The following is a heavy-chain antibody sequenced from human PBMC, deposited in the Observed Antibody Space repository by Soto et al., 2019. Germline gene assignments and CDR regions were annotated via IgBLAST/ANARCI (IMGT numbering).Heavy chain of an antibody. CDR1: GYGFTSYW. Sequence: PGESLKISCKGSGYGFTSYWISWVRQMPGKGLEWMGRIDPSDSYTNYSPSFQGHVTISADKSISTAYLQWSSLKASDTAMYYCATMSEGITIFGVVQDYWGQGXLVTVSS. V-gene: IGHV5-10-1*01. CDR2: IDPSDSYT. J-gene: IGHJ4*02. D-gene: IGHD3-3*01. CDR3: ATMSEGITIFGVVQDY.